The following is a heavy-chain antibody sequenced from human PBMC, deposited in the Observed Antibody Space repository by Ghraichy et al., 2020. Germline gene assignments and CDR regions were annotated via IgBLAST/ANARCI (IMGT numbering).Heavy chain of an antibody. D-gene: IGHD3-10*01. V-gene: IGHV3-11*04. CDR2: ISSSGSTT. Sequence: GGSLRLSCAASGFIFSDYYMNWIRQAPGKGLEWVSYISSSGSTTYYADSVKGRFTVFRDNAKNSLFLQMNSLRAEDTALYYCAREMIRGSRTRQEAFDIWGQGMMVTVSS. CDR3: AREMIRGSRTRQEAFDI. CDR1: GFIFSDYY. J-gene: IGHJ3*02.